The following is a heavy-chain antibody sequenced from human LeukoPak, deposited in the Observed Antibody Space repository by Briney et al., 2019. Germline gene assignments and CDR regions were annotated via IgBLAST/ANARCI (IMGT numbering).Heavy chain of an antibody. J-gene: IGHJ4*02. CDR3: ARRLRRNYFDY. CDR1: GFTFGDYA. D-gene: IGHD4-17*01. CDR2: ISSSGSTI. V-gene: IGHV3-48*03. Sequence: GGSLRLSCTASGFTFGDYAMSWVRQAPGKGLEWVSYISSSGSTIYYADSVKGRFTISRDNAKNSLYLQMNSLRAEDAAVYYCARRLRRNYFDYWGQGTLVTVSS.